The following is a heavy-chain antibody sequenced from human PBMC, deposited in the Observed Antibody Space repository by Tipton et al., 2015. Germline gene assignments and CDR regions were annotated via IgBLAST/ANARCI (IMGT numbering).Heavy chain of an antibody. Sequence: VKPSQTLSLTCAISGDSVSSNSAAWNWIRQSPSRGLEWLGRTYYRSKWYNDYAVSVKSRITINPDTSKTQFSLKMSSVTASDTAVYYCARARGRHGGLFDSWGQGILVTVSS. CDR2: TYYRSKWYN. D-gene: IGHD4-23*01. V-gene: IGHV6-1*01. J-gene: IGHJ4*02. CDR1: GDSVSSNSAA. CDR3: ARARGRHGGLFDS.